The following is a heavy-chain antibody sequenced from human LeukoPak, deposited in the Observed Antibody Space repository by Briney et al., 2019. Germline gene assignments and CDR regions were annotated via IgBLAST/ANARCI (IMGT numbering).Heavy chain of an antibody. Sequence: SETLSLTCTVSGGSISSYYWSWIRQPPGKGLEWIGYIYYSGSTNYNPSLTSRVTISVDTSKNQFSLKLSSVPAADTAVYYCARGQTIFGVVSPLWFDPWGQGTLVTVSS. CDR2: IYYSGST. V-gene: IGHV4-59*01. D-gene: IGHD3-3*01. J-gene: IGHJ5*02. CDR1: GGSISSYY. CDR3: ARGQTIFGVVSPLWFDP.